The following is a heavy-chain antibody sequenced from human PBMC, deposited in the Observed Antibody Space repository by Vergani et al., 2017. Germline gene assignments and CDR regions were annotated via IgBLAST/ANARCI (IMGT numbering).Heavy chain of an antibody. CDR1: VLPIRSYG. CDR3: ARDFXDFWSGHHTEAFDI. V-gene: IGHV3-33*01. CDR2: IWYDGSNK. D-gene: IGHD3-3*01. J-gene: IGHJ3*02. Sequence: QVQLVESGGGVVQPGMSLLLSLSSSVLPIRSYGLPFCRPAPGKGLEWVAVIWYDGSNKYYAASVKGRFTISRDNSKNTLYLQMNSLRAEDTAVYYCARDFXDFWSGHHTEAFDIWGQGTMVTVSS.